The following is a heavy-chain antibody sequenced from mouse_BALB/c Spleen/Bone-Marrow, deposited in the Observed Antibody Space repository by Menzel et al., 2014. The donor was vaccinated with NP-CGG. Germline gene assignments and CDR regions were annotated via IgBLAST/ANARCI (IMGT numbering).Heavy chain of an antibody. CDR3: SYGSRAY. CDR1: GYSFTSYW. D-gene: IGHD1-1*01. Sequence: VQLQQSGPQLVRPGASVKISCKASGYSFTSYWMHWVKQRPGQGLEWIGMIDPSDSETRLNQKFKDKATLTVDKSSGTAYMQLSSPTSEDSALYYCSYGSRAYWGQGTLVTVSA. V-gene: IGHV1S127*01. CDR2: IDPSDSET. J-gene: IGHJ3*01.